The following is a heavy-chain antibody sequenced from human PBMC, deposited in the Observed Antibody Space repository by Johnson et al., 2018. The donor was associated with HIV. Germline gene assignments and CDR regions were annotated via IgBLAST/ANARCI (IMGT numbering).Heavy chain of an antibody. D-gene: IGHD6-19*01. Sequence: VQLVESGGVVVWPGGSLRLSCAASGFAFADYGMHWVRQPPGKGLEWVSFIDGDGISAYYADSVKGRFTISRDNNKNSLYLQMNSLRAEDTAVYYCARGEQWLVPDSEDAFDIWGQGTMVTVSS. CDR2: IDGDGISA. V-gene: IGHV3-43D*03. CDR1: GFAFADYG. CDR3: ARGEQWLVPDSEDAFDI. J-gene: IGHJ3*02.